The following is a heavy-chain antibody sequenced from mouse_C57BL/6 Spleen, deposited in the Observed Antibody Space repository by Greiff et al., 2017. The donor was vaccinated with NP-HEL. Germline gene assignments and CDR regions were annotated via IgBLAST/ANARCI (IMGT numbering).Heavy chain of an antibody. D-gene: IGHD1-1*01. Sequence: EVMLVESGEGLVKPGGSLKLSCAASGFTFSSYAMSWVRQTPEKRLEWVAYISSGGDYIYYADTVKGRFTISRDNARNTLYLQMSSLKSEDTAMYYCTRDPYYYGSSHGAMDYWGQGTSVTVSS. CDR3: TRDPYYYGSSHGAMDY. CDR2: ISSGGDYI. V-gene: IGHV5-9-1*02. J-gene: IGHJ4*01. CDR1: GFTFSSYA.